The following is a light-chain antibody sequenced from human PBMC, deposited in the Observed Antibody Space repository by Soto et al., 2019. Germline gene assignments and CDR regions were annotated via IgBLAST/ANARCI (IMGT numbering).Light chain of an antibody. J-gene: IGKJ2*01. CDR3: QQYNTYSHT. CDR1: QSISDS. V-gene: IGKV1-5*03. CDR2: KAS. Sequence: DIQMTQSPSTLSASVGDRVTITCRASQSISDSLAWYQQKPRKAPNLLIYKASSLETGVPSRFSGSGSGTEFTLTISSLQPDDFATDYGQQYNTYSHTFGQGTKLEIK.